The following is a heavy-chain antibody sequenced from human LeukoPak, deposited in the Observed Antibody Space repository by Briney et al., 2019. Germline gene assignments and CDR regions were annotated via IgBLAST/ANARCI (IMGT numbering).Heavy chain of an antibody. CDR3: ARDTKRFQKYYFDY. CDR1: GFTFSDYY. Sequence: GGSLRLSCAASGFTFSDYYMSWIRQAPGKGLEWISYISSSSSYTNYADSVKGRFTISRDNAKNSLYLQMNSLRDEDTAVYYCARDTKRFQKYYFDYWGQGTLVTVSS. CDR2: ISSSSSYT. J-gene: IGHJ4*02. D-gene: IGHD3-3*01. V-gene: IGHV3-11*06.